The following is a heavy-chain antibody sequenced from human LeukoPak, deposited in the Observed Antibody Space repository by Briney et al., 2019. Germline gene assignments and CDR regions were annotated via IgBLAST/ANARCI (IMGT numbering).Heavy chain of an antibody. D-gene: IGHD6-25*01. V-gene: IGHV3-43*02. CDR2: ISGDAGAT. Sequence: PGGSLRLSCAASGFTFDDYAMHWVRQAPGKRLEWVSLISGDAGATYYADSVKGRFTISRDNTKNMLYLQMNSLRAEDTAVYYCARVASGTLDYWGQGTLVTVSS. CDR3: ARVASGTLDY. J-gene: IGHJ4*02. CDR1: GFTFDDYA.